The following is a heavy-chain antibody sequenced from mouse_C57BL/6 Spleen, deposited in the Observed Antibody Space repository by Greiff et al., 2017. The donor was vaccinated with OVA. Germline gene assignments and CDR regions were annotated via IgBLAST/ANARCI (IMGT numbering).Heavy chain of an antibody. V-gene: IGHV1-76*01. Sequence: QVQLQQSGAELVRPGASVKLSCKASGYTFTDYYINWVKQRPGQGLEWIARIYPGSGNTYYNEKFKGKATLTAEKSSSTAYMQLSSLTSEDSAVYFCARSVLLDYAMDYWGQGTSVTVSS. CDR1: GYTFTDYY. D-gene: IGHD1-1*01. J-gene: IGHJ4*01. CDR3: ARSVLLDYAMDY. CDR2: IYPGSGNT.